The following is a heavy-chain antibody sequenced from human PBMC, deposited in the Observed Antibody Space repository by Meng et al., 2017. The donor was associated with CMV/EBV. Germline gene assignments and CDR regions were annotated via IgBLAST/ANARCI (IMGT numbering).Heavy chain of an antibody. CDR2: INPNSGGT. CDR3: ARVMGYCSSTSCRRRGNWFDP. V-gene: IGHV1-2*02. D-gene: IGHD2-2*01. CDR1: GYTFTGYY. J-gene: IGHJ5*02. Sequence: ASVKVSCKASGYTFTGYYMHWVRQAPGQGLEWMGWINPNSGGTNYAQKFQGRVTMTRDTSISTAYMELSRLRSDDTAVYCCARVMGYCSSTSCRRRGNWFDPWGQGTLVTVSS.